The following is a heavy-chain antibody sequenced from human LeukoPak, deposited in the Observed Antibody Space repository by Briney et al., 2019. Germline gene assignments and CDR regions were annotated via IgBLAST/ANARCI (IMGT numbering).Heavy chain of an antibody. CDR3: AAVHEYCSGGSCYSTDY. J-gene: IGHJ4*02. CDR1: GFTFTSSA. CDR2: IVVGSGNT. V-gene: IGHV1-58*02. D-gene: IGHD2-15*01. Sequence: ASVKVSCKASGFTFTSSAMQWVRQARGQRLEWIGWIVVGSGNTNYAQKFQERVTITRDMSTSTAYMELSSLRSEDTAVYYCAAVHEYCSGGSCYSTDYWGQGTLVTVSS.